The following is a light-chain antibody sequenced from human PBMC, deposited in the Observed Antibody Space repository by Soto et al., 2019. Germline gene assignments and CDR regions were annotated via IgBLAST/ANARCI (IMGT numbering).Light chain of an antibody. V-gene: IGLV2-8*01. CDR1: SSDVGGYNY. CDR2: EVT. J-gene: IGLJ3*02. CDR3: SSYAGSNSWV. Sequence: QSVLTQPPSASGSPGQSVTISCTGTSSDVGGYNYVSWYQHHPGKAPQLMIYEVTRRPSGVPDRFSGSKSGSTASLTVSGLQAEDEADYYCSSYAGSNSWVFGGGTKVTVL.